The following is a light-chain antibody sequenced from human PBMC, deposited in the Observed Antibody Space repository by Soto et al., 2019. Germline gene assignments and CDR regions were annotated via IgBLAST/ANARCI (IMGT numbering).Light chain of an antibody. CDR3: QQYNSYCSIT. V-gene: IGKV1-5*03. Sequence: DIQMTQSPSTLSASVGDRVTITCRASQSISSWLAWYQQKPGKAPKLLIYKASSLESGVPSRFSGSGSGTEFTLTISSLQPDDFATYYCQQYNSYCSITFGQGTPLEIK. J-gene: IGKJ5*01. CDR2: KAS. CDR1: QSISSW.